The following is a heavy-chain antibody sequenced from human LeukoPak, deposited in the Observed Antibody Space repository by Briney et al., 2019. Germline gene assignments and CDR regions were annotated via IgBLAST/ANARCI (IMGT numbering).Heavy chain of an antibody. CDR3: ARATYYYDSSGYIDY. CDR2: TYYRSKWYN. Sequence: SQTLSLTCALSGDSVSSNSAAWNWIRQSPSRGLEWLGRTYYRSKWYNDYAVSVKSRITINPDTSKNQFSLQLNSVTPEDTAVYYCARATYYYDSSGYIDYWGQGTLVTVSS. V-gene: IGHV6-1*01. CDR1: GDSVSSNSAA. D-gene: IGHD3-22*01. J-gene: IGHJ4*02.